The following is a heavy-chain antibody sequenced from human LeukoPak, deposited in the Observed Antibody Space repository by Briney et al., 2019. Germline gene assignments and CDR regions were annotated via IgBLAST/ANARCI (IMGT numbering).Heavy chain of an antibody. Sequence: PSETLSLTCTVSGGSISSYYWSWIRQPPGKGLEWIGYIYYSGSTNYNPSLKSRVTISVDTSKNQFSLKLSSVTAADTAVYYCARHRGSSSPFRGGYYYMDVWGKGTTVTISS. CDR3: ARHRGSSSPFRGGYYYMDV. D-gene: IGHD6-13*01. V-gene: IGHV4-59*08. J-gene: IGHJ6*03. CDR1: GGSISSYY. CDR2: IYYSGST.